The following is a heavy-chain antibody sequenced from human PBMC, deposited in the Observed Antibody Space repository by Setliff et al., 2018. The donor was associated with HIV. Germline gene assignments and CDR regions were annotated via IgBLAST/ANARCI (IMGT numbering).Heavy chain of an antibody. V-gene: IGHV4-34*01. CDR2: VNHSGNT. J-gene: IGHJ5*02. CDR1: GGSFSNYY. Sequence: SETLSLTCAVYGGSFSNYYWSWIRQPPGKGLEWLGEVNHSGNTNYNPSLKSRVTMSLDTSKNQFSLKLSSVTAADTAVYYCARDGRDGSGSYYIKGWFDPWGQGTLVTVSS. CDR3: ARDGRDGSGSYYIKGWFDP. D-gene: IGHD3-10*01.